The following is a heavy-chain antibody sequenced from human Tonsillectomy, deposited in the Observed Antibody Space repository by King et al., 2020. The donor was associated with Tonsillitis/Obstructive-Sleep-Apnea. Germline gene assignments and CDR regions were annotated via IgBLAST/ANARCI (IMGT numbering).Heavy chain of an antibody. D-gene: IGHD5-18*01. CDR2: IYWDDDK. Sequence: ITLKESGPTLVKPTQTLTLTCTFSGFSLSTSGVGVGWIRQPPGKALEWLALIYWDDDKRYSPSLKSRLTITKDTSKNQVVLTMTNMDPVDTATYYCAHRPGQLWSSFVFYYWGQGTLVTVSS. CDR3: AHRPGQLWSSFVFYY. V-gene: IGHV2-5*02. CDR1: GFSLSTSGVG. J-gene: IGHJ4*02.